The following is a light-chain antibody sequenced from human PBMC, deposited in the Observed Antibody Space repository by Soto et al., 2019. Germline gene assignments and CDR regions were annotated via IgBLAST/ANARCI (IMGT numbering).Light chain of an antibody. CDR1: QDTSKY. CDR3: QQLNDYPLT. J-gene: IGKJ4*01. Sequence: IQLTQSPSSLSASVGDRVTITCRASQDTSKYLAWYQQNPGKAPKLLIYAASTLESGVPSRFSGGGSGTDFTLTISSLQPEDFATYYCQQLNDYPLTFGGGTKVDIK. CDR2: AAS. V-gene: IGKV1-9*01.